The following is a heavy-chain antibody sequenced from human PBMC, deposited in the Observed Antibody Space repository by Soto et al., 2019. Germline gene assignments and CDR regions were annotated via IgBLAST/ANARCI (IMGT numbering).Heavy chain of an antibody. D-gene: IGHD2-15*01. CDR2: IYYSGST. J-gene: IGHJ5*02. CDR1: GGAISSSSCD. V-gene: IGHV4-39*01. Sequence: ETLXLTCTVSGGAISSSSCDWGWIRQPPGKGLEWIGSIYYSGSTYYNPSLKSRVTISVDTSKNQFSLKLSSVTAADTAVYYCAGMIVVVAATPGWFDPWGQGTLVTVSS. CDR3: AGMIVVVAATPGWFDP.